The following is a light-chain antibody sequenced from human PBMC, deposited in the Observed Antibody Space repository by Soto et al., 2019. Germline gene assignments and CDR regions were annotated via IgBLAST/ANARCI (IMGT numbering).Light chain of an antibody. V-gene: IGLV2-8*01. CDR1: SSDVGAYNY. CDR2: EVN. CDR3: SSSACSYYFVV. J-gene: IGLJ2*01. Sequence: QSALTQPPSASGSPGQSVTISCTGTSSDVGAYNYVSWYQQHPGKAPKLMIYEVNKRPSGVPDRFSGSKSGNTASLTVSGLQAEDEADYYCSSSACSYYFVVFGGGTKLTVL.